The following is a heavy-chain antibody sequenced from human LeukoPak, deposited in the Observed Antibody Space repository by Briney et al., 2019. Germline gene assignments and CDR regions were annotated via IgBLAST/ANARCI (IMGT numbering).Heavy chain of an antibody. J-gene: IGHJ4*02. Sequence: SETLSLTCTVSGGSISSYYWSWIRQPPGKGLEWIGYIYYSGSTNYNPSLKSRVTISVDTSKNQFSLKLSSVTAADTAVYYCARGGYSYGTFDYWGQGALVTVSS. CDR3: ARGGYSYGTFDY. CDR1: GGSISSYY. V-gene: IGHV4-59*08. CDR2: IYYSGST. D-gene: IGHD5-18*01.